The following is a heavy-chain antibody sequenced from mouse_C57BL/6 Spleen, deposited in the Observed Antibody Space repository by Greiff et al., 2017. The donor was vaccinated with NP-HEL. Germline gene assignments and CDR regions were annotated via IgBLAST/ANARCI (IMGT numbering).Heavy chain of an antibody. Sequence: VQLQQSGPELVKPGASVKISCKASGYSFTGYYMNWVKQSPEKSLEWIGEINPSTGGTTYNQKFKAKATLTVDKSSSTAYMQLKSLTSEDSAVYYWARRDYGQARYFDYWGQGTTLTVSS. D-gene: IGHD1-1*01. CDR2: INPSTGGT. CDR3: ARRDYGQARYFDY. V-gene: IGHV1-42*01. CDR1: GYSFTGYY. J-gene: IGHJ2*01.